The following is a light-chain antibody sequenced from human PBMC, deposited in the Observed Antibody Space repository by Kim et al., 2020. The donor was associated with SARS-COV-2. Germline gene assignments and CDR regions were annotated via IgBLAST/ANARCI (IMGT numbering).Light chain of an antibody. CDR1: QGISTW. CDR3: QQSYSLPPT. Sequence: DIQMTQSPSSVSASVGDKVTITCRASQGISTWLAWYQQKPGKAPKLLIYAASDLQTGVPSRFSGSGSGTDFTLTINNLQPEDFATYSCQQSYSLPPTFRPGPKVELK. CDR2: AAS. V-gene: IGKV1-12*01. J-gene: IGKJ3*01.